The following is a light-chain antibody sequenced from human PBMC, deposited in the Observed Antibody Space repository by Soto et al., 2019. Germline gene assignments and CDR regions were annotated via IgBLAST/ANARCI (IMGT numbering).Light chain of an antibody. J-gene: IGKJ1*01. CDR1: QSISTY. Sequence: DIQMTQSPSSLSASVGATVTIACRASQSISTYLNWYQHKPGKAPKLLIYAASSLQSGVPSRFSGSGVGTDFTLTISSLQPEDVAAYYCQQSYSTPWALGQGTKVDIK. CDR2: AAS. V-gene: IGKV1-39*01. CDR3: QQSYSTPWA.